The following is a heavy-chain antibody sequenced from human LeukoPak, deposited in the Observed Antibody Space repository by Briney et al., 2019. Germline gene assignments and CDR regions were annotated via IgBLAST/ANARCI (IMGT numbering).Heavy chain of an antibody. J-gene: IGHJ5*02. V-gene: IGHV3-30*18. CDR2: ISYDGSNK. CDR3: AKDNSAGCSSTSCYPNWFDP. D-gene: IGHD2-2*01. Sequence: GGSLRLSCAASGFTFSSYGMHWVRQAPGKGLEWVAVISYDGSNKYYADSVKGRFTISRDNSKNTLYLQMNSLRAEDTAVYYCAKDNSAGCSSTSCYPNWFDPWGQGTLVTVSS. CDR1: GFTFSSYG.